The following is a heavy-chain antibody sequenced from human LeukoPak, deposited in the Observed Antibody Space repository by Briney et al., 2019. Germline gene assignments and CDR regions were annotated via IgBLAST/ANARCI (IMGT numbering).Heavy chain of an antibody. J-gene: IGHJ4*02. Sequence: GGSLRLSCAASGFTVSSNYMSWVRQAPGKGLEWGSVIYSGGSTYYADSVKGRFTISRDNSNNTLYLQMNSVRAEDTAVYYCARDSPYSSGWFDYDYWGQGTLVTVSS. D-gene: IGHD6-19*01. CDR3: ARDSPYSSGWFDYDY. CDR2: IYSGGST. V-gene: IGHV3-53*01. CDR1: GFTVSSNY.